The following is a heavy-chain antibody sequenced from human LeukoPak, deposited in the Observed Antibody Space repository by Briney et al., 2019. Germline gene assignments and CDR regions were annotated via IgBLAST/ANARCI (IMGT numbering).Heavy chain of an antibody. Sequence: GGSLRLPCAASGFTFSSYGMHWVRQAPGKGLEWVAVISYDGSNKYYADSVKGRFTISRDNSKNTLYLQMNSLRAEDTAVYYCAKGSSGWYGPLDYWGQGTLVTVSS. CDR2: ISYDGSNK. V-gene: IGHV3-30*18. CDR3: AKGSSGWYGPLDY. CDR1: GFTFSSYG. D-gene: IGHD6-19*01. J-gene: IGHJ4*02.